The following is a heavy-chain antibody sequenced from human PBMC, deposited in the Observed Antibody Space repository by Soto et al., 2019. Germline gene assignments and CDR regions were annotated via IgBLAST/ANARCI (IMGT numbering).Heavy chain of an antibody. CDR2: IYYSGST. J-gene: IGHJ3*01. CDR1: GGSISSGGYY. V-gene: IGHV4-31*03. CDR3: ARARVTEEAHAFDV. Sequence: LSLTCTVSGGSISSGGYYWSWIRQHPGKGLEWIGYIYYSGSTYYNPSLKSRVTISVDTSKNQFSLKLSSVTAADTAVYYCARARVTEEAHAFDVWGQGTMVTVSS.